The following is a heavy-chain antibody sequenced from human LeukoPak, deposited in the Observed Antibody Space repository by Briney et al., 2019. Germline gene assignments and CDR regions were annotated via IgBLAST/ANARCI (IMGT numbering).Heavy chain of an antibody. D-gene: IGHD3-3*01. CDR1: GGTFSSYA. J-gene: IGHJ4*02. V-gene: IGHV1-69*01. CDR3: ARGHRFDRSPTDY. CDR2: IIPIFGTA. Sequence: SVKVSCKAYGGTFSSYAISWVRQAPGQGLEWMGGIIPIFGTATYAQKFQGRVTITADESTSTAYMELSSLRSEDTAVYYCARGHRFDRSPTDYWGQGTLVTVSS.